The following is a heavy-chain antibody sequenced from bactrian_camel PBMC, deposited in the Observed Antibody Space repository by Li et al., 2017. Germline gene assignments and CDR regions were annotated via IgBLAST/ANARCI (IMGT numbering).Heavy chain of an antibody. J-gene: IGHJ4*01. Sequence: VQLVESGGGSVQAGGSLTLSCAASGYTSSRNCLAWFRQAPGKEREAVAAIYIGGIGRPTKFYADSVKGRFTISKDNAKKTLYLQMNSLKPEDTAMNYCADSYVPISSAGYCYTSDYWGQGTQVTVS. CDR3: ADSYVPISSAGYCYTSDY. D-gene: IGHD2*01. V-gene: IGHV3S59*01. CDR1: GYTSSRNC. CDR2: IGGIGRPTK.